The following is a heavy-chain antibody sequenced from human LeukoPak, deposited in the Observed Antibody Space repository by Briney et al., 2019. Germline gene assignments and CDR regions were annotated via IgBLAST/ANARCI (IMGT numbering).Heavy chain of an antibody. V-gene: IGHV3-21*01. CDR3: ARESRTGTFDY. D-gene: IGHD1-1*01. J-gene: IGHJ4*02. CDR2: ISSSSSYI. CDR1: GFTFSSYS. Sequence: PGGSLRLSCAASGFTFSSYSMNWVRQAPGKGLELVSSISSSSSYIYYADSVKGRFTISRDNAKNSLYLQMNSLRAEDTAVYYCARESRTGTFDYWGQGTLVTVSS.